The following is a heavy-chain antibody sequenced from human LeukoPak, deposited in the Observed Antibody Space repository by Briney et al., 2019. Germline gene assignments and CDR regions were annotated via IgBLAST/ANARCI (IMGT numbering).Heavy chain of an antibody. CDR2: IIPIFGTA. J-gene: IGHJ4*02. Sequence: ASVKVSCKASGGTFSSYAISWVRQAPGQGLEWMGGIIPIFGTANYAQKFQGRVTITVDKSTSTAYMELSSLRSEDTAVYYCARVKNYCSGGSCYFDYWGQGTLVTVSS. D-gene: IGHD2-15*01. CDR1: GGTFSSYA. CDR3: ARVKNYCSGGSCYFDY. V-gene: IGHV1-69*06.